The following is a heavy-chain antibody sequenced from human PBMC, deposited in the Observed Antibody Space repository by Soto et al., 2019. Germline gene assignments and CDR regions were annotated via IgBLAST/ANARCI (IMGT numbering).Heavy chain of an antibody. V-gene: IGHV1-18*01. CDR3: ARDRLHTRSSITFDY. J-gene: IGHJ4*02. CDR2: LRTYDGHT. Sequence: VASVKVSCKASGYTFTTYAISWLRQAPGQGLEWMGWLRTYDGHTDYAQNLQGRISMATDTSTNTAYMELRSLRSDDTAVYYCARDRLHTRSSITFDYWGQGTLVTVSS. D-gene: IGHD6-6*01. CDR1: GYTFTTYA.